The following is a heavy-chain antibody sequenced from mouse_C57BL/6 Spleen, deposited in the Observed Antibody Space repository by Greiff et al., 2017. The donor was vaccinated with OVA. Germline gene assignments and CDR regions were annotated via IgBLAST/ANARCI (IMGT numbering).Heavy chain of an antibody. Sequence: EVKLVESGGGLVKPGGSLKLSCAASGFTFSDYGMHWVRQAPEKGLEWVAYISSGSSTIYYADTVKGRFTISRDNATSTLYLQMTSLRSEDTAMYFCARACYGCGAGDDWGQGTTLTVSS. D-gene: IGHD1-1*01. V-gene: IGHV5-17*03. CDR1: GFTFSDYG. CDR3: ARACYGCGAGDD. CDR2: ISSGSSTI. J-gene: IGHJ2*01.